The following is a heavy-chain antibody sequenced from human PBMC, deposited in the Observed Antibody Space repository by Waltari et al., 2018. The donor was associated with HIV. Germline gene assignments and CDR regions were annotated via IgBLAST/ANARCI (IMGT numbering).Heavy chain of an antibody. V-gene: IGHV1-18*04. CDR3: ARRSCNSSSCFTYFYYFAMDV. Sequence: QVQLMQSGPEVKKPGASVKVSCTASGYTFNNYGISWGRQAPGQGLEWMGWISAYNGNTKYAQKFQGRVTMTTDTSTRTAYMELRSLSSDDTAVYYCARRSCNSSSCFTYFYYFAMDVWGQGTTVTVSS. D-gene: IGHD2-2*02. J-gene: IGHJ6*02. CDR1: GYTFNNYG. CDR2: ISAYNGNT.